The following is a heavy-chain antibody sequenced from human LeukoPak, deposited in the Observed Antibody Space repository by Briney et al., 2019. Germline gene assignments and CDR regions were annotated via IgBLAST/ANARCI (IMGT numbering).Heavy chain of an antibody. V-gene: IGHV4-34*01. J-gene: IGHJ4*02. CDR2: INHSGST. D-gene: IGHD6-19*01. CDR1: GGSFSGYY. CDR3: ESIAVAGNLFDY. Sequence: SETLSLTCAVYGGSFSGYYWSWIRQPPGKGLEWIGEINHSGSTNYNPSLKSRVTISVDTSKNQFSLKLSSVTAADTAVYYCESIAVAGNLFDYWGQGTLVTVSS.